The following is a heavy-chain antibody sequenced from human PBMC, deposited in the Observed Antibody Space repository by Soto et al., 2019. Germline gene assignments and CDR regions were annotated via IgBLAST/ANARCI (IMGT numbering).Heavy chain of an antibody. CDR1: GFTFSSYG. J-gene: IGHJ6*02. CDR2: ISYDGSNK. V-gene: IGHV3-30*18. Sequence: QVQLVESGGGVVQPGRSLRLSCAASGFTFSSYGMHWVRQAPGKGLEWVAVISYDGSNKDYADSVKGRFTISRDNSKNTLYLQMNSLRAEDTAVYYCAKVRGHGDYYYSGMDVWGQGTTVTVSS. CDR3: AKVRGHGDYYYSGMDV.